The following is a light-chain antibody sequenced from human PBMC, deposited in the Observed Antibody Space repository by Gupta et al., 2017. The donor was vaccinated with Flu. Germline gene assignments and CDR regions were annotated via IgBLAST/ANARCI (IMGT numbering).Light chain of an antibody. CDR3: QRYNSAPQT. CDR1: QGISNY. V-gene: IGKV1-27*01. CDR2: AAS. J-gene: IGKJ4*01. Sequence: DIQMTQSPSSLSAPVGDRVTITCRASQGISNYLAWYQQKPGKVPKLLIFAASTLHSGVPSRLSGSGSGTDFTLTISSLQPEDVATYYCQRYNSAPQTFGGGTKVEIK.